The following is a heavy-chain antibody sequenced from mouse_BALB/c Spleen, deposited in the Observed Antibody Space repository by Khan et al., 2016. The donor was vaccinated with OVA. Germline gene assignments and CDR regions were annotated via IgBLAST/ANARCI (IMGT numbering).Heavy chain of an antibody. CDR1: GYTFTAYD. D-gene: IGHD2-4*01. Sequence: QVQLQQSGPELVTPGALVKISCKASGYTFTAYDINWVKQRPGQGLEWIGWIYPGDGSAKYNEKFKGKVTLTGEKSSNTAYMRLISLTSDTSAVYIGAREGLRGVALDYWGQGTSVTVSS. J-gene: IGHJ4*01. CDR2: IYPGDGSA. CDR3: AREGLRGVALDY. V-gene: IGHV1S56*01.